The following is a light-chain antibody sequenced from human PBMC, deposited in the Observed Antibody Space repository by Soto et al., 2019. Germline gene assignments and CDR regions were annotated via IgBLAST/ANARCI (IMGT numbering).Light chain of an antibody. V-gene: IGLV1-40*01. J-gene: IGLJ1*01. CDR1: SANIGAAYN. CDR2: GNN. CDR3: QSYDSSLSGYV. Sequence: QSVLTQPPSVSGAPGQWVTISCTGSSANIGAAYNVDWYQQLPGTAPKLLIYGNNKRPSGVPARFSGSKSGTSASLAIAGLQAEDEGDYYCQSYDSSLSGYVFGTGTKV.